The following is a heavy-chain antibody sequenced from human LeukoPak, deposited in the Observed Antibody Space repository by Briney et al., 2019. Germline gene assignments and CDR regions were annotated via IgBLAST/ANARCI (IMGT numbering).Heavy chain of an antibody. D-gene: IGHD3-3*01. CDR3: AKSTVLGVVISLPIPDI. Sequence: GGSLRLSCAASGFTFSSYAMSWVRQAPGKGLEWVSAISGSGGSTYYADSVKGRFTISRDNSKNTLYLQMNSLRAEDTAVYYCAKSTVLGVVISLPIPDIWGQGTMVTVSS. V-gene: IGHV3-23*01. CDR1: GFTFSSYA. J-gene: IGHJ3*02. CDR2: ISGSGGST.